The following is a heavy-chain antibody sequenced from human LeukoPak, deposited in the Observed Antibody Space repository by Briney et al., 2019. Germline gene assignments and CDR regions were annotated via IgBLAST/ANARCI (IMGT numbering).Heavy chain of an antibody. V-gene: IGHV4-30-2*01. CDR3: ARVSMVRGYNWFDP. D-gene: IGHD3-10*01. Sequence: SETLSLTCAVSGGSISSGGYSWSWIRQPPGKGLEWIGYIYHSGSTYYNPSLKSRVTISVDRSKNQFSLKLSSVTAADTAVYYCARVSMVRGYNWFDPWGQGTLVTVSS. J-gene: IGHJ5*02. CDR2: IYHSGST. CDR1: GGSISSGGYS.